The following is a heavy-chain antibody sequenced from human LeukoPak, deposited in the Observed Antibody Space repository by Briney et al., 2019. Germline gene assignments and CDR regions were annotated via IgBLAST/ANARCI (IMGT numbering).Heavy chain of an antibody. D-gene: IGHD3-22*01. CDR2: IYPGDSDT. CDR1: GYRFTSYW. CDR3: ARLARDSSGYYSHAFDI. J-gene: IGHJ3*02. V-gene: IGHV5-51*01. Sequence: GASLEISCKGSGYRFTSYWIGWVRQLPGKGLEWMGIIYPGDSDTRYSPSFQGQVTISADKSISTAYLQWSSLKASDTAMYYCARLARDSSGYYSHAFDIWGQGTMVTVSS.